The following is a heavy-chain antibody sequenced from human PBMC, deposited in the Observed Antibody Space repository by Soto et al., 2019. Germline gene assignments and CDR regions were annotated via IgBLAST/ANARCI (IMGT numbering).Heavy chain of an antibody. CDR2: ISSSSSTI. J-gene: IGHJ6*03. CDR3: ARDADCSGGSCYSFLYYYYYMDV. V-gene: IGHV3-48*01. CDR1: GFTFSSYS. Sequence: PGGSLRLSCAASGFTFSSYSMNWVRQAPGKGLEWVSYISSSSSTIYYADSVKGRFTISRDNAKNSLYLQMNSLRAEDMAVYYCARDADCSGGSCYSFLYYYYYMDVWGKGTTVTVSS. D-gene: IGHD2-15*01.